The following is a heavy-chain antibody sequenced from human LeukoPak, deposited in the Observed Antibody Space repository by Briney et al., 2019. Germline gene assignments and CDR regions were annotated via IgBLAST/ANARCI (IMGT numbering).Heavy chain of an antibody. CDR3: ARDSRTTIFGVVSWWFDP. CDR2: IYYSGST. Sequence: SETLSLTCTVSGGSISSHYWSWIRQPPGKGLEWIGYIYYSGSTNYNPSLKSRVTISVDTSKNQFSLKLSSVTAADTAVYYCARDSRTTIFGVVSWWFDPWGQGTLVTVSS. D-gene: IGHD3-3*01. J-gene: IGHJ5*02. V-gene: IGHV4-59*11. CDR1: GGSISSHY.